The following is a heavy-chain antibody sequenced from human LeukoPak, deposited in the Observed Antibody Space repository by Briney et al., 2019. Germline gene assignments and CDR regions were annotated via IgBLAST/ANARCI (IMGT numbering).Heavy chain of an antibody. J-gene: IGHJ4*02. Sequence: ASVKVSCKASGYTFTANYMHWVRQAPGQGLEWMGWINPNSGGTNYAQKFQGRVTMTRDTSISTAYMELSRLRSDDTAVYYCARSRTGSGFLFDYWGQGTLVTVSS. D-gene: IGHD3-10*01. V-gene: IGHV1-2*02. CDR3: ARSRTGSGFLFDY. CDR2: INPNSGGT. CDR1: GYTFTANY.